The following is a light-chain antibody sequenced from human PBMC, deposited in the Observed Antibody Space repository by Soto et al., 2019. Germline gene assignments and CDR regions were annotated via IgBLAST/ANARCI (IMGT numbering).Light chain of an antibody. CDR2: STN. CDR3: VLYMGSGIGV. CDR1: SGSVSTSYH. Sequence: QAVVTQEPSFSVSPGGTVTLTCGLSSGSVSTSYHPSWYQQTPGQAPRTLIYSTNIRSSGVPDRYSGSILGNKAALTITGAQADDESDYYCVLYMGSGIGVVGGGTKLTVL. V-gene: IGLV8-61*01. J-gene: IGLJ3*02.